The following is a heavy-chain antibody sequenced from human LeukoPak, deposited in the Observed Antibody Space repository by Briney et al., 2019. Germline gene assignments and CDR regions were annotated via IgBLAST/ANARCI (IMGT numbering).Heavy chain of an antibody. CDR1: GFSFSAYA. D-gene: IGHD3-22*01. Sequence: GGSLRLSCTASGFSFSAYAMNWVRQTPAKGLEWVSIISADGAPTYYADSVRGRFTISRDNSKNTLYLQMNSLRAEDTAVYYCAKDENYYDGSGYLLGYDYWGQGTLVTVSS. CDR3: AKDENYYDGSGYLLGYDY. J-gene: IGHJ4*02. CDR2: ISADGAPT. V-gene: IGHV3-23*01.